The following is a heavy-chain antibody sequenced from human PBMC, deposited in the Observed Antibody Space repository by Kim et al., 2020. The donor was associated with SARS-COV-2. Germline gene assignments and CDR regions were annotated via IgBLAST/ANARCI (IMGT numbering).Heavy chain of an antibody. V-gene: IGHV3-74*01. D-gene: IGHD2-15*01. CDR1: GFTFSSYW. Sequence: GGSLRLSCAASGFTFSSYWMHWVRQAPGKGLVWVSRINSDGSSTNYADSVKGRFTISRDNAKNTLYLQMNSLRAEDTAVYYCARGGVRYCSGGSCYFDYWGQGTLFTVSS. J-gene: IGHJ4*02. CDR3: ARGGVRYCSGGSCYFDY. CDR2: INSDGSST.